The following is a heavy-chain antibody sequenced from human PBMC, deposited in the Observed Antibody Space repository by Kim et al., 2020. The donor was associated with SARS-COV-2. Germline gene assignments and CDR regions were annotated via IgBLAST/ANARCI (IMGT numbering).Heavy chain of an antibody. V-gene: IGHV4-59*13. Sequence: SETLSLTCTVSGGSISSYYWSWIRQPPGKGLEWIGYIYYSGSTNYNPSLKSRVTISVDTSKNQFSLKLSSVTDADTAVYYCARGAKVVQARNWFDPWGQGTLVTVSS. CDR1: GGSISSYY. J-gene: IGHJ5*02. CDR2: IYYSGST. D-gene: IGHD2-2*01. CDR3: ARGAKVVQARNWFDP.